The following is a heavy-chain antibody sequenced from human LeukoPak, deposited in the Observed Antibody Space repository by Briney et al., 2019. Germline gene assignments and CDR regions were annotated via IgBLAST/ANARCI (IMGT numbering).Heavy chain of an antibody. CDR2: ISSDGTDE. CDR3: ARDQGFGELGFGY. V-gene: IGHV3-30-3*01. D-gene: IGHD3-10*01. J-gene: IGHJ4*02. CDR1: GFTFSRFA. Sequence: GGSLRLSCAASGFTFSRFALYWVRQAPGNGLEWVAVISSDGTDEYYADSVKGRFIISRDNFKNMVYLQMNSLRTEDTAVYYCARDQGFGELGFGYWGQGTLVTVSS.